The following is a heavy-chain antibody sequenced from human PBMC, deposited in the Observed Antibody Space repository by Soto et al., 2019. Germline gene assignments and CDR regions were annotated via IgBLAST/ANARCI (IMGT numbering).Heavy chain of an antibody. J-gene: IGHJ6*02. D-gene: IGHD6-19*01. CDR2: IYYSGST. CDR1: GGSISSSSYY. Sequence: PSETLSLICTVSGGSISSSSYYWGWIRQPPGKGLEWIGSIYYSGSTYYNPSLKSRVTISVDTSKNQFSLKLSSVTAADTAVYYCARESGSGWGYYYYGMDVWGQGTTVTVSS. CDR3: ARESGSGWGYYYYGMDV. V-gene: IGHV4-39*02.